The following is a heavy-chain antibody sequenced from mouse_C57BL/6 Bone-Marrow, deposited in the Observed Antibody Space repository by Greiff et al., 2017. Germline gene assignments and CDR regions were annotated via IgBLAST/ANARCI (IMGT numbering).Heavy chain of an antibody. CDR2: IYPRSGNT. J-gene: IGHJ2*01. CDR3: ARLALYFDY. V-gene: IGHV1-81*01. Sequence: QAQLKESGAELARPGASVKLSCKASGYTFTSYGISWVKQRTGQGLEWIGEIYPRSGNTYYNEKFKGKATLTADKSSSTAYMELRSLTSEDSAVYFCARLALYFDYWGQGTTLTVSS. CDR1: GYTFTSYG.